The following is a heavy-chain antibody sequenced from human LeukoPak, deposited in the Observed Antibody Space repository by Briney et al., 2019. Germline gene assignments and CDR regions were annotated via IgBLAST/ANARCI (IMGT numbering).Heavy chain of an antibody. CDR1: GGSISSSSYY. CDR3: AREVAVAGLYYYYYYGMDV. V-gene: IGHV4-39*07. J-gene: IGHJ6*02. Sequence: PSETLSLTCTVSGGSISSSSYYWGWIRQPPGKGLEWIGSIYYSGSTNYNPSLKSRVTISVDTSKNQFSLKLSSVTAADTAVYYCAREVAVAGLYYYYYYGMDVWGQGTTVTVSS. CDR2: IYYSGST. D-gene: IGHD6-19*01.